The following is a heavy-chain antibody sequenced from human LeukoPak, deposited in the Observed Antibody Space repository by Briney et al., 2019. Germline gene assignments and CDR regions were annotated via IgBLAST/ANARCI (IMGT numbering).Heavy chain of an antibody. Sequence: GVSLGLSCAASGFTFSTYWMNWVRQAPGKGLECVAGISGDGSERDYVDSVRGRFTITRDNAKNSLYLQKNSLTAEDTPVYYCARDPDSWGQGTVVTVSS. J-gene: IGHJ5*01. V-gene: IGHV3-7*04. CDR2: ISGDGSER. CDR3: ARDPDS. CDR1: GFTFSTYW.